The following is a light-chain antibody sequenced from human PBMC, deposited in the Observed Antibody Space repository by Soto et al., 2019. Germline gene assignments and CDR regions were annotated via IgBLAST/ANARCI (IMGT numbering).Light chain of an antibody. V-gene: IGLV2-14*01. CDR3: SSYTSSSTRV. CDR2: EVS. J-gene: IGLJ1*01. Sequence: QSALTQPASVSGSPGQSITISCTGTSSDVGGYNYVSWYQQHPGKAPKLMIYEVSDRPSGVSNRFSGSKSGNTASLTISGLQAEDDADYYCSSYTSSSTRVFGTGTKGTVL. CDR1: SSDVGGYNY.